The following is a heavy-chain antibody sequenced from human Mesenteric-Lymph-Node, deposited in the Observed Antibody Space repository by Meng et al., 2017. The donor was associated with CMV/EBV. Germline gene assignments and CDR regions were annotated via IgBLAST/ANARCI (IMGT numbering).Heavy chain of an antibody. CDR3: AKDRENFPVVPAAVD. Sequence: GESLKISCAASGFIFSNYGMNWVRQAPGKGLEWVAYIRYDGIYKYYADSVKGRFTISRDNSKNTLYLQMNSLRAEDTAVYYCAKDRENFPVVPAAVDWGQGTLVTVSS. J-gene: IGHJ4*02. D-gene: IGHD2-2*01. CDR1: GFIFSNYG. V-gene: IGHV3-30*02. CDR2: IRYDGIYK.